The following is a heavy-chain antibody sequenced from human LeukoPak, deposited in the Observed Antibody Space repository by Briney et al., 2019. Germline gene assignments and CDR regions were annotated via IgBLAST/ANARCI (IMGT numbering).Heavy chain of an antibody. CDR1: GYTFTGYY. CDR2: INPNSGGT. Sequence: ASVKVSCKASGYTFTGYYMHWVRQAPGQGLEWMGWINPNSGGTNYAQKFQGRVTMTRDTSISTAYMELSRLRSDDTAVYYCARATAFLLWFGDLMGAFDIWGQGTMVTVSS. J-gene: IGHJ3*02. V-gene: IGHV1-2*02. CDR3: ARATAFLLWFGDLMGAFDI. D-gene: IGHD3-10*01.